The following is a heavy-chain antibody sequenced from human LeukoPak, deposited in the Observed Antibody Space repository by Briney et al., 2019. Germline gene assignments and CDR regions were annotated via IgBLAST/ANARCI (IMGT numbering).Heavy chain of an antibody. Sequence: ASVKVSCKASGGTFSSYAISWVRQAPGQGLEWMGGIIPIFGTANYAQKFQGRVTIITDESTSTAYMELSSLRSEDTAVYYCARVPTTVTTWFDYWGQGTLVTVSS. D-gene: IGHD4-17*01. CDR1: GGTFSSYA. V-gene: IGHV1-69*05. J-gene: IGHJ4*02. CDR2: IIPIFGTA. CDR3: ARVPTTVTTWFDY.